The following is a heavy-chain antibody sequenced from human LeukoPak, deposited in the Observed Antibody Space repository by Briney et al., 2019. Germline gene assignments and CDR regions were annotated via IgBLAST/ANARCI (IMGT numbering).Heavy chain of an antibody. CDR3: AREYSTSFRRNYYYYYMDV. D-gene: IGHD6-6*01. J-gene: IGHJ6*03. Sequence: SETLSLTCTVSGGSIGSGGYYWSWIRQHPGKGLEWIGYIDYSGSAYYNPSLKSRVIISVDTSQNQFSLKLSSVTAADTAVYYCAREYSTSFRRNYYYYYMDVWGKGTTVTVSS. V-gene: IGHV4-31*03. CDR1: GGSIGSGGYY. CDR2: IDYSGSA.